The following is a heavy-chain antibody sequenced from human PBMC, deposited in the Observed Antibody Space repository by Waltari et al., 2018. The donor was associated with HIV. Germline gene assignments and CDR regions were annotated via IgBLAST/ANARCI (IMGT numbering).Heavy chain of an antibody. CDR1: GFTGGSNY. J-gene: IGHJ6*02. V-gene: IGHV3-53*02. Sequence: EVQLVETGGGWIQPGGSLRLSCAASGFTGGSNYMTWVRQAPGKGLEWVSVIYRGGRTYYADSVKGRFTISRDNSKNTLYLQMNSLRAEDTAVYYCARNTYGSGSDLDYYGMDVWGQGTTVTVSS. CDR2: IYRGGRT. D-gene: IGHD3-10*01. CDR3: ARNTYGSGSDLDYYGMDV.